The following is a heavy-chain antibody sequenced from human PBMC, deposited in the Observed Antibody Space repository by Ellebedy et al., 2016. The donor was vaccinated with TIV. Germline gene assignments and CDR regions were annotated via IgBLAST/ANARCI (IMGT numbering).Heavy chain of an antibody. J-gene: IGHJ4*02. Sequence: AASVKVSCKASGYTFTRYYMHWVRQAPGQGLEWMGVFNPSGGGSTKYAQKFQGRVTMTGDTSASIVYMELSSLISEDAAVFYCARTPVGSGTYTRRDFDYWGQGTLVAVSS. CDR2: FNPSGGGST. D-gene: IGHD1-26*01. V-gene: IGHV1-46*01. CDR3: ARTPVGSGTYTRRDFDY. CDR1: GYTFTRYY.